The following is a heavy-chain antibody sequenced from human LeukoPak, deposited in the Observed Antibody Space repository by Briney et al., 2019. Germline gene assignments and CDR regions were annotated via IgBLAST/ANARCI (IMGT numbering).Heavy chain of an antibody. CDR1: GGTFSSYA. CDR2: IIPIFGTA. CDR3: ARAKKQYYYDSPFDY. J-gene: IGHJ4*02. V-gene: IGHV1-69*13. D-gene: IGHD3-22*01. Sequence: ASVKVSCKASGGTFSSYAISWVRQAPGQGLEWMGGIIPIFGTANYAQKFQGRVTITADESTSTAYMELSSLRSEDTAVYYCARAKKQYYYDSPFDYWGQGTLVTVSS.